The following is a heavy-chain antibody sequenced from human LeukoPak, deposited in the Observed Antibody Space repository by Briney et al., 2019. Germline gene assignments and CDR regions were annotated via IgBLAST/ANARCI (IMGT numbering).Heavy chain of an antibody. J-gene: IGHJ5*02. CDR2: IYYSGST. CDR1: GGSISSSY. CDR3: ARDYWSGYSKYNWFDP. V-gene: IGHV4-59*12. D-gene: IGHD3-3*01. Sequence: MASETLSLTCTVSGGSISSSYWSWIRQPPGKGLEWIGYIYYSGSTNYNPSLKSRVTISVDTSKNQFSLKLSSVTAADTAVYYCARDYWSGYSKYNWFDPWGQGTLVTVSS.